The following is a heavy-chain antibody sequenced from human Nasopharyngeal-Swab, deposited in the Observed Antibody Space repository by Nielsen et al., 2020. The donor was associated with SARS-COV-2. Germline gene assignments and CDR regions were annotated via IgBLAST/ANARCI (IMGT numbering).Heavy chain of an antibody. CDR3: ARGGITIFGVVSNLDY. J-gene: IGHJ4*02. Sequence: WVGQAPGQGLEWMGGIIPIFGTANYAQKFQGRVTITADESTSTAYMELSSLRSEDTAVYYCARGGITIFGVVSNLDYWGQGTPVTVSS. CDR2: IIPIFGTA. V-gene: IGHV1-69*01. D-gene: IGHD3-3*01.